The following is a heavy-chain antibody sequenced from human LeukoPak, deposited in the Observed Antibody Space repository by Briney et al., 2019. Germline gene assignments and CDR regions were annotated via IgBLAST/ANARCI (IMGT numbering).Heavy chain of an antibody. D-gene: IGHD3-9*01. J-gene: IGHJ5*02. CDR1: GGSISNKY. Sequence: SETLSLTCTVSGGSISNKYWSWIRQPAGKGLEWIGRIYTSGSTNYNPSLKSRVTISVDTSKNQFSLKLSSVTAADTAVYYCAAYFDWSRFDPWGQGTLVTVSS. CDR3: AAYFDWSRFDP. CDR2: IYTSGST. V-gene: IGHV4-4*07.